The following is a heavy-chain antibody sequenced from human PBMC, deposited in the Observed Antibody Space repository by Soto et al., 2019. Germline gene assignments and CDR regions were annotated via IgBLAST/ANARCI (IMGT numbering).Heavy chain of an antibody. CDR3: ARDVRIAVAGRKFYGMDV. Sequence: QVQLVQSGAEVKKPGSSVKVSCKASGGTFSSYAISWVRQAPGQGLEWMGGIIPILGTANYAQKFQGRVTITADESTSTAYMELSSLRSEDTAVYYCARDVRIAVAGRKFYGMDVWGQGTTVTVSS. D-gene: IGHD6-19*01. V-gene: IGHV1-69*01. CDR1: GGTFSSYA. J-gene: IGHJ6*02. CDR2: IIPILGTA.